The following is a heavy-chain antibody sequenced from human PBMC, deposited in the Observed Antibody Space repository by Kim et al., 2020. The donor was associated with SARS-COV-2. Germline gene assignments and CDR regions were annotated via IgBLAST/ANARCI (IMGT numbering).Heavy chain of an antibody. D-gene: IGHD6-6*01. J-gene: IGHJ6*03. V-gene: IGHV4-31*03. CDR2: MKNSGSP. Sequence: SETLSLTCNVSGVSISSGAYYWNWVRQHPGKGLEWIGHMKNSGSPYYNPSLKSGVTMSLDMSKNQFSLRLSSVTAADTAIYYCARDFVNSNWSMEVWGKGTMVTVSS. CDR1: GVSISSGAYY. CDR3: ARDFVNSNWSMEV.